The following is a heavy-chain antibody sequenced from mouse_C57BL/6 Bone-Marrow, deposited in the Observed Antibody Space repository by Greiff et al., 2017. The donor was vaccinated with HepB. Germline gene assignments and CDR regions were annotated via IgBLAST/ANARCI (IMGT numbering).Heavy chain of an antibody. CDR2: IYPGDGDT. V-gene: IGHV1-80*01. CDR3: AREGDYYGSSLDY. CDR1: GYAFSSYW. J-gene: IGHJ2*01. D-gene: IGHD1-1*01. Sequence: VQLQQSGAELVKPGASVKISCKASGYAFSSYWMNWVKQRPGKGLEWIGQIYPGDGDTNYNGKFKGKATLTADKSSSTAYMQLSSLTSEDSAVYFCAREGDYYGSSLDYWGQGTTLTVSS.